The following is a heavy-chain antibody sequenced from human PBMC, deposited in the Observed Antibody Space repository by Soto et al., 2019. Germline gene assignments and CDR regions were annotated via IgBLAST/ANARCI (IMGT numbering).Heavy chain of an antibody. CDR1: GGSISSYY. J-gene: IGHJ4*02. V-gene: IGHV4-59*01. CDR2: IYYSGST. Sequence: SETLSLTCTVSGGSISSYYWSWIRQPPGKGLEWIGYIYYSGSTNYNPSLKSRVTISVDTSKNQFSLKLSSVTAADTAVYYCARSPSWQLATFDYWGQGTLVTVSS. D-gene: IGHD6-13*01. CDR3: ARSPSWQLATFDY.